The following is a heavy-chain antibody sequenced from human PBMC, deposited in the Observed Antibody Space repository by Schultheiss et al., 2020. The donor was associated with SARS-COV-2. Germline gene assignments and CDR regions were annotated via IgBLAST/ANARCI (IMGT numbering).Heavy chain of an antibody. J-gene: IGHJ6*02. V-gene: IGHV3-48*03. D-gene: IGHD6-13*01. CDR1: GFTFSSYE. Sequence: GGSLRLSCAASGFTFSSYEMNWVRQAPGKGLEWVSYISSSGSTIYYADSVKGRFTISRDNAKNSLYLQMNSLRDEDTALYYCARAALGTRYNYYGMDVWGQGTTVTVSS. CDR3: ARAALGTRYNYYGMDV. CDR2: ISSSGSTI.